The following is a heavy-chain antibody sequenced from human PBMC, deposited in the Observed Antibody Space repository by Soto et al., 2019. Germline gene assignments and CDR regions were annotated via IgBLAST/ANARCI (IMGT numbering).Heavy chain of an antibody. CDR2: IKEDGSQK. Sequence: EVQLVESGGGLGQPGGSLRLSCAASGFSFSMYWMSWVRQAPGKGLEWVANIKEDGSQKYYVDSVKGRFTISRDNAKNSLYLQMNSLRAEDTAVYYCARHQVGYRVTDYWGQGTLVTVSS. CDR1: GFSFSMYW. J-gene: IGHJ4*02. D-gene: IGHD1-26*01. CDR3: ARHQVGYRVTDY. V-gene: IGHV3-7*01.